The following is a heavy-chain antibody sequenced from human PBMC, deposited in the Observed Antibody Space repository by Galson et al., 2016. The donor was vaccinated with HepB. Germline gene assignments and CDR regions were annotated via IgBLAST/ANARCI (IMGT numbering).Heavy chain of an antibody. D-gene: IGHD3-10*02. CDR1: GFTFSYYA. J-gene: IGHJ6*02. Sequence: SLRLSCAASGFTFSYYAMKWVRQAPGKGLEWISTINNNDDSTYYADSVQGRFTISRDKSKNTLFLQMNSLRAEDTAVYYCAKDWSTTTCVQGCLDVWGQGTTVTVSS. V-gene: IGHV3-23*01. CDR2: INNNDDST. CDR3: AKDWSTTTCVQGCLDV.